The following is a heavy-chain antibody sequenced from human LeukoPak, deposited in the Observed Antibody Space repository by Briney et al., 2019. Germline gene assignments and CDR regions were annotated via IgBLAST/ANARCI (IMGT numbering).Heavy chain of an antibody. CDR2: ISYDGSNK. J-gene: IGHJ4*02. V-gene: IGHV3-30*03. CDR1: GFTFNSYG. D-gene: IGHD1-26*01. CDR3: ATPIVGATVFDY. Sequence: GGSLRLSCAASGFTFNSYGMHWVRQVPGKGLEWVAVISYDGSNKYYADSVKGRFTISRDNSKNTLYLQMNSLRAEDTAVYYCATPIVGATVFDYWGQGTLVTVSS.